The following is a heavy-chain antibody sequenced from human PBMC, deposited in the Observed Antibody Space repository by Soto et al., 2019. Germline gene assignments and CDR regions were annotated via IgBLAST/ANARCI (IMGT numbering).Heavy chain of an antibody. CDR1: VGTFSSYA. Sequence: SVKVSCKASVGTFSSYAISWVRQPPGQGLEWMGEIIPIFSTANYAQKFQGRVTITADESTSTAYMELSSLRSEDTAVYYCARDLRSGLDYWGQGTLVTVSS. J-gene: IGHJ4*02. V-gene: IGHV1-69*13. D-gene: IGHD6-19*01. CDR2: IIPIFSTA. CDR3: ARDLRSGLDY.